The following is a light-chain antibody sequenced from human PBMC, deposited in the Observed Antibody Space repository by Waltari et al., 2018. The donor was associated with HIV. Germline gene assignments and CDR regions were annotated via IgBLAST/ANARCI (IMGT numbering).Light chain of an antibody. J-gene: IGLJ1*01. CDR1: SSAVGGSNY. V-gene: IGLV2-14*03. Sequence: QSALPQPASVSGSPGQSITLSCPGTSSAVGGSNYVSWYQQSPGKAPKLLIYDVTNRPSGVSNRFSGSKSGNTASLTISGLQAEDEADYYCCSYTSSITGRVFGTGTKVTVL. CDR2: DVT. CDR3: CSYTSSITGRV.